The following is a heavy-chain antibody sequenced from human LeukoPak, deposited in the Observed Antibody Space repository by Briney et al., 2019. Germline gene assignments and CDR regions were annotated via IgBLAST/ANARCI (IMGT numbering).Heavy chain of an antibody. J-gene: IGHJ3*02. Sequence: SETLSLTCTVSGGSISSYYVSWIRQPPGKGLEWIGYISYTGSTDYNPSLKSRVTISVDMSKNQFSLKVSSVTAADTAVYYCASLYYFDSSGYYYGKADIWGQGTMVTVSS. CDR2: ISYTGST. CDR1: GGSISSYY. CDR3: ASLYYFDSSGYYYGKADI. V-gene: IGHV4-59*01. D-gene: IGHD3-22*01.